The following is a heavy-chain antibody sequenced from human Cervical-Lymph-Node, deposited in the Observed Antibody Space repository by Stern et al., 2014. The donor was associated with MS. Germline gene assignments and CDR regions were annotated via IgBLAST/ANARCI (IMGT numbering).Heavy chain of an antibody. CDR1: GYTFINYY. J-gene: IGHJ4*02. CDR2: ISPSGSTA. V-gene: IGHV1-46*03. Sequence: VQLVESGAEVKKPGASVKVSCEASGYTFINYYIHWVRQAPGQGLEWMGVISPSGSTANYAQKFQGRVTMTRDTSTSTVYMELSSLRSEDKAVYYCARPSTGGYTYGGNFDYWGQGALVTVSS. D-gene: IGHD5-18*01. CDR3: ARPSTGGYTYGGNFDY.